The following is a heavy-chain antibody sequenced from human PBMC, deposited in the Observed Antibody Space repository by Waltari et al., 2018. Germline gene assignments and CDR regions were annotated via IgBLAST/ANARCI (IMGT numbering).Heavy chain of an antibody. V-gene: IGHV3-53*01. CDR2: IYSGGST. CDR3: ARTNWGGSKHFDY. Sequence: EVQLVGSGGGLIQPGGSLRLSCAASGFTVSSNYMSWVRQAPGKGLEWVSVIYSGGSTYYADSVKGRFTISRDNSKNTLYLQMNSLRAEDTAVYYCARTNWGGSKHFDYWGQGTLVTVSS. J-gene: IGHJ4*02. D-gene: IGHD7-27*01. CDR1: GFTVSSNY.